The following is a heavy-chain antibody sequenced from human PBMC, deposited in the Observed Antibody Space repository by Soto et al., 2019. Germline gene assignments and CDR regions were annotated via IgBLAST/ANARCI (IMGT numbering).Heavy chain of an antibody. V-gene: IGHV2-26*01. CDR2: IFSNDEK. CDR1: GFSLSNARMG. Sequence: SGPTLVNPTEPLTLTCTVSGFSLSNARMGVSWIRQPPGKALEWLAHIFSNDEKSYSTSLKSRLTISKDTSKSQVVLTMTNMDPVDTATYYCARIRRYSSGWYHYYYGMDIWGQGTTVTVSS. CDR3: ARIRRYSSGWYHYYYGMDI. D-gene: IGHD6-19*01. J-gene: IGHJ6*02.